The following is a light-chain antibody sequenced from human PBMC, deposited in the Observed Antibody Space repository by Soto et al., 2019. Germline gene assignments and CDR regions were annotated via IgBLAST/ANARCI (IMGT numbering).Light chain of an antibody. Sequence: DIQLTQSPSFLSASVGDRVTITCRASQAISTYLAWYQQKPGKAPKLLIHTASTLQSGVPSRFRGSGSGTEFTLTISSLQPEDFATYSCQQRSGYPITFGPGTRLEIK. J-gene: IGKJ5*01. V-gene: IGKV1-9*01. CDR2: TAS. CDR3: QQRSGYPIT. CDR1: QAISTY.